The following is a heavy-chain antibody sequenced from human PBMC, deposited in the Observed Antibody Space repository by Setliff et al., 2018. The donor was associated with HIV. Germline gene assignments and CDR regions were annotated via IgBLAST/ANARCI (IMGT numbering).Heavy chain of an antibody. V-gene: IGHV4-34*01. CDR2: INHTGST. D-gene: IGHD2-2*01. CDR3: ARTRGYCSATSCYALRGPDY. Sequence: PSETLSLTCAVHGGSFSGYYWSWIRQSPGKGLEWIGEINHTGSTNYIPSLKSRLTMSVDTSKNQFSLKLSSVTAADTAVYYCARTRGYCSATSCYALRGPDYWGQGTLVTVSS. J-gene: IGHJ4*02. CDR1: GGSFSGYY.